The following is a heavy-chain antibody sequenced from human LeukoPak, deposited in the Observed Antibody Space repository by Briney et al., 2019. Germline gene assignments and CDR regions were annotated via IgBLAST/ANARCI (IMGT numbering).Heavy chain of an antibody. CDR1: GFTFSSYG. CDR3: AKDKKVSSSWSSYLDY. J-gene: IGHJ4*02. CDR2: IRYDGSNK. V-gene: IGHV3-30*02. Sequence: GGSLRLSCAASGFTFSSYGMHWVRQAPGKGLEWVAFIRYDGSNKYYADSVKGRFTISRDNSKNTLYLQMNSLRAEDTAVCYCAKDKKVSSSWSSYLDYWGQGTLVTVSS. D-gene: IGHD6-13*01.